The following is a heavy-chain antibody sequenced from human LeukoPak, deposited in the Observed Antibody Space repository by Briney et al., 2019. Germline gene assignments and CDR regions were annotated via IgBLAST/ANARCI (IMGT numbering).Heavy chain of an antibody. V-gene: IGHV3-74*01. CDR1: GYTLRYYW. CDR2: INGDGSST. J-gene: IGHJ5*02. CDR3: TRDPRNKGFDP. D-gene: IGHD1/OR15-1a*01. Sequence: GGSLRLSCAASGYTLRYYWMHWVRHAPGKGLVWVSCINGDGSSTNYADSVKGRFTISRDNAKNTLYLEMNSLRAEDTAVYYCTRDPRNKGFDPWGQGTLVTVSS.